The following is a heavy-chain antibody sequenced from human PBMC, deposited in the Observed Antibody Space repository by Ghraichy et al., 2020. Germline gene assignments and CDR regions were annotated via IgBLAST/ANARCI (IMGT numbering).Heavy chain of an antibody. CDR1: GFTFSIYA. D-gene: IGHD2-2*01. CDR3: ARASDQNCSSSSCLNDAFDI. J-gene: IGHJ3*02. CDR2: ISYDGSNK. V-gene: IGHV3-30-3*01. Sequence: GGSLRLSCAASGFTFSIYAMHWVRQAPGRGLEWVALISYDGSNKYYADSVKGRFTISRDSSKNTLYLQMHSLRREDTAVYYCARASDQNCSSSSCLNDAFDIWGHGTMVTVSS.